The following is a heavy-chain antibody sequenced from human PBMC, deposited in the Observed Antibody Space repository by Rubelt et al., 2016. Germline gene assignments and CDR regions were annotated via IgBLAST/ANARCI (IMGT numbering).Heavy chain of an antibody. Sequence: QVQFVQSGAEVKKPGASVKVSCKASGYTFPTYDINCVRQATGQGLEWMGWMNPNSGNTGYAQRYQGRVTMTRNTSIGTAYMELTSLTSEDTAVYYCARAGLGADYKLNYGGQGTLVTVSS. CDR3: ARAGLGADYKLNY. CDR1: GYTFPTYD. V-gene: IGHV1-8*01. J-gene: IGHJ4*02. CDR2: MNPNSGNT. D-gene: IGHD4-11*01.